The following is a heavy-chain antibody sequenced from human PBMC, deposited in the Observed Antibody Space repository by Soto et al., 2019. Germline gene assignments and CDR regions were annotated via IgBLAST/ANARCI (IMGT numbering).Heavy chain of an antibody. D-gene: IGHD1-26*01. Sequence: SETLSLTCSISGGSISTYYWSWIRQPPGKALEWIGFIYYSGSTNYNPSVKSRATISVDTSKNQFSLKLSSVTAADTAVYYCARAADTDSGVKAFDIWGQGTGVTVSS. J-gene: IGHJ3*02. CDR2: IYYSGST. CDR3: ARAADTDSGVKAFDI. CDR1: GGSISTYY. V-gene: IGHV4-59*01.